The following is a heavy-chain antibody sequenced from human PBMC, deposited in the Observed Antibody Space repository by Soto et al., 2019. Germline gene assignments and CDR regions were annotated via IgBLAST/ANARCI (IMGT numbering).Heavy chain of an antibody. V-gene: IGHV3-13*01. CDR3: ARAAPSMVRGVMVGYYYYGMDV. D-gene: IGHD3-10*01. J-gene: IGHJ6*02. Sequence: EVQLVESGGGLVQPGGSLRLSCAASGFTFSSYDMHWVRQATGKGLEWVSAIGTAGDTYYPGSVKGRFTISRENAKNPLYLQMNSLRAGDTAVYYCARAAPSMVRGVMVGYYYYGMDVCGQGTTVTVSS. CDR2: IGTAGDT. CDR1: GFTFSSYD.